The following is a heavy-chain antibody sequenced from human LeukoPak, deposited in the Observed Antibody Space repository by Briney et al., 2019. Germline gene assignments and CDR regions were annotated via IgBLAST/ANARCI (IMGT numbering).Heavy chain of an antibody. J-gene: IGHJ6*02. CDR1: GFFVTTYG. CDR2: ISRDESNK. V-gene: IGHV3-30*03. D-gene: IGHD2-15*01. CDR3: ARVRYCSGGSCYFYNAMDV. Sequence: GGSLRLSSAASGFFVTTYGIHWVRQAPGKGLEWVAVISRDESNKYYGDSVKGRFTISRDNSKNTPYLHMNSLRAEDTAVYYCARVRYCSGGSCYFYNAMDVWGQGTTVTVSS.